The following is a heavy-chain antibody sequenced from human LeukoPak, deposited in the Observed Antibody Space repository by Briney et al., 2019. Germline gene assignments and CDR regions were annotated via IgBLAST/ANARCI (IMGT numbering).Heavy chain of an antibody. CDR2: VYYTGST. D-gene: IGHD3/OR15-3a*01. Sequence: PSETLSLTCTVSGGSISSALYHWGWIRQPPGKNLEWLGSVYYTGSTHNNPSLKSRITISVDTSKNQFSLNLSSVTAADTAVYYCARQEIGLRSFDPWGQGTLVTVSS. CDR1: GGSISSALYH. J-gene: IGHJ5*02. CDR3: ARQEIGLRSFDP. V-gene: IGHV4-39*01.